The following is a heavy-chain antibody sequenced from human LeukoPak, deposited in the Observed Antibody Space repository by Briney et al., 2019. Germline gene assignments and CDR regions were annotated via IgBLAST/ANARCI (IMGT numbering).Heavy chain of an antibody. CDR2: IRNDGSSD. CDR3: VRDASWAGDY. Sequence: PGGSLRLSCAASGFTFRRCGMHWVRQAPGKGLEWVACIRNDGSSDYYGDSVKGRFTISRDDSKNTLFLQMSSLRPEDTAMYYCVRDASWAGDYWGQGTLVTVSS. J-gene: IGHJ4*02. CDR1: GFTFRRCG. D-gene: IGHD6-19*01. V-gene: IGHV3-30*02.